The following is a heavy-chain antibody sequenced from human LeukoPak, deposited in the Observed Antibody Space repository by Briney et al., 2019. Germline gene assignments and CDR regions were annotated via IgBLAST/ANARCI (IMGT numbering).Heavy chain of an antibody. CDR3: ARGGGSGYYFDY. CDR1: GFTFSSYW. J-gene: IGHJ4*02. CDR2: INSDGSST. D-gene: IGHD2-15*01. V-gene: IGHV3-74*01. Sequence: PGGSLRLSCAASGFTFSSYWMHWVRQAPGKGLVWVSRINSDGSSTSYADSVKGRFTISRDNAKNALYLQMNSLRAEDTAVYYCARGGGSGYYFDYWGQGTLVTVSS.